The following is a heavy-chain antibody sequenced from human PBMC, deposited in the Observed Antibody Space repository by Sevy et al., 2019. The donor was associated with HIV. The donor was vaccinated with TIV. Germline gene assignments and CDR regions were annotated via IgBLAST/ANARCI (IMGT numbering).Heavy chain of an antibody. D-gene: IGHD1-1*01. CDR3: ALERLASAVAEYFHN. Sequence: GGSLRLSCAASGFTFNFFSMHWVRQAPGKGLEWVATISFDGSKEHYADSVKGQFTLSGDISKNSLFLQMNSLRADDSAVYYCALERLASAVAEYFHNWGQGTLVTVSS. J-gene: IGHJ1*01. V-gene: IGHV3-30-3*01. CDR2: ISFDGSKE. CDR1: GFTFNFFS.